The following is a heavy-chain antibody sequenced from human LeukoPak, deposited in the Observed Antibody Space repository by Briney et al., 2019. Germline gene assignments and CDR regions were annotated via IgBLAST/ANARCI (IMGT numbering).Heavy chain of an antibody. CDR3: AKEYSSDLYYFDY. CDR1: GFTFSSYW. J-gene: IGHJ4*02. Sequence: GGSLRLSCAASGFTFSSYWMHWVRQAPGKGLVWVSRINSDGSSTSYADSVKGRFTISRDNAKNKLYLQMNSLRAEDTAVYYCAKEYSSDLYYFDYWGQGTLVTVSS. CDR2: INSDGSST. V-gene: IGHV3-74*01. D-gene: IGHD6-19*01.